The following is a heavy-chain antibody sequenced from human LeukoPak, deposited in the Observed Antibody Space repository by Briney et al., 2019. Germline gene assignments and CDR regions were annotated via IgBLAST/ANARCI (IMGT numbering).Heavy chain of an antibody. CDR3: ARGGYDILTGCPRPNYFDY. J-gene: IGHJ4*02. CDR2: IIPIFGTA. D-gene: IGHD3-9*01. Sequence: SVKVSCKASGGTFSSYAISWVRQAPGQGLEWMGGIIPIFGTANYAQKFQGRVTITADESTSTAYMELSSLRSEDTAVYYCARGGYDILTGCPRPNYFDYWGQGTLVTVSS. CDR1: GGTFSSYA. V-gene: IGHV1-69*13.